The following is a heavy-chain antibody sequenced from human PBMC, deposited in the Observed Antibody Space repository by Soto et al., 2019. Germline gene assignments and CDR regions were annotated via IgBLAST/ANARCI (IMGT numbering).Heavy chain of an antibody. CDR2: IYPGDSDT. CDR3: ARRRANSSGWLGDNWFDP. J-gene: IGHJ5*02. V-gene: IGHV5-51*01. CDR1: GYSFTSYW. D-gene: IGHD6-19*01. Sequence: PGESLKISCKGSGYSFTSYWIGWVRQMPGKGLEWMGIIYPGDSDTRYSPSFQGQVTISADKSTSTAYLQWSSLKAADTAMYYCARRRANSSGWLGDNWFDPWGQGTLVTVSS.